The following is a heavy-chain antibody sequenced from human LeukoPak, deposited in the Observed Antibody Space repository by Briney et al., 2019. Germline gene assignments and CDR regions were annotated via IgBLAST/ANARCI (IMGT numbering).Heavy chain of an antibody. CDR3: ARARVAAKSGYMDV. CDR2: ISSIGNT. J-gene: IGHJ6*03. D-gene: IGHD2-15*01. V-gene: IGHV3-64*01. Sequence: PGGSLRLSCAASGFTFSTYGMYWVRQAPGKGLEYVSSISSIGNTYYANSVKGRFTISRDNPKNTLYLQMGSLRDEDLAVYYCARARVAAKSGYMDVWGTGTTVTISS. CDR1: GFTFSTYG.